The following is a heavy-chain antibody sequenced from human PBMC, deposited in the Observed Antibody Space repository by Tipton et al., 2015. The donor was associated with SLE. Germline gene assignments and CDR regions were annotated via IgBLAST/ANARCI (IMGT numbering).Heavy chain of an antibody. CDR3: ARALSSGWYYY. V-gene: IGHV4-59*11. CDR2: IYYSGNT. CDR1: GGSISNHY. D-gene: IGHD6-19*01. J-gene: IGHJ4*02. Sequence: TLSLTCTVSGGSISNHYWGWIRQPPGMGLEWIGYIYYSGNTNYNPSLKSRVTISVDTSKNQFSLKLSSVTAADTAVYYCARALSSGWYYYWGQGTLVTVSS.